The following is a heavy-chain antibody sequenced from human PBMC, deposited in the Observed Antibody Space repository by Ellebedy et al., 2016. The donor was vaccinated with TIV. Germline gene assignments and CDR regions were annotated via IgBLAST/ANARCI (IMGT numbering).Heavy chain of an antibody. J-gene: IGHJ6*02. D-gene: IGHD5-12*01. V-gene: IGHV1-2*02. CDR3: ARPTMELRSGYHFHYYFYYHMDV. Sequence: AASVKVSCKASGYTFTGYYMHWVRQAPGQGLEWMGWINPNSGGTNYAQKFQGRVTMTRDTSISTAYMELSRLRSDDTAVYYCARPTMELRSGYHFHYYFYYHMDVWGQGTTVTVSS. CDR2: INPNSGGT. CDR1: GYTFTGYY.